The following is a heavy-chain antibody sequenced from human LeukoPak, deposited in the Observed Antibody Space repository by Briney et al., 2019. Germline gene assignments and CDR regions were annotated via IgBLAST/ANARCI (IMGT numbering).Heavy chain of an antibody. Sequence: PGGSLRLSCAASGFTVSSNYMSWVRQAPGKGLEWVSAISGSGGSTYYADSVKGRFTISRDNSKNTLYLQMNSLRAEDTAVYYCAKVPTGTVPGGAFDIWGQGTMVTVSS. D-gene: IGHD1-1*01. V-gene: IGHV3-23*01. J-gene: IGHJ3*02. CDR2: ISGSGGST. CDR3: AKVPTGTVPGGAFDI. CDR1: GFTVSSNY.